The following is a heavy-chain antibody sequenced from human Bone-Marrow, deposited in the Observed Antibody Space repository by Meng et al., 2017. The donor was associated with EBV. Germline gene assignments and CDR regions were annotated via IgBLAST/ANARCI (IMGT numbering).Heavy chain of an antibody. CDR2: ISSSGSTI. J-gene: IGHJ4*02. CDR1: GFTFGDYY. V-gene: IGHV3-11*01. CDR3: ATTDPLRFDY. Sequence: VQQVDFDEVLGKPVGALGLSCAACGFTFGDYYMSWFRQAPGKGLEWVSYISSSGSTIYYADSVKGRFTISRDNAKNSLYLQMNSLRAEDTAVYYCATTDPLRFDYWGQGTLVTVSS.